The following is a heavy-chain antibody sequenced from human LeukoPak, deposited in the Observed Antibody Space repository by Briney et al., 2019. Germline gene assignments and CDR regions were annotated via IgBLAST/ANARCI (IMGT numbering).Heavy chain of an antibody. Sequence: SVKVSCKASGGTFSSYAISWVRQAPGQGLEWMGGIIPIFGTANYAQKFKGRVTITTAESTSTAYMELSSLRSEETAVYYCARVYNYRCVDLWGTSCYDYYYYYMDVWGKGTTVTVSS. J-gene: IGHJ6*03. D-gene: IGHD2-2*01. CDR3: ARVYNYRCVDLWGTSCYDYYYYYMDV. V-gene: IGHV1-69*05. CDR1: GGTFSSYA. CDR2: IIPIFGTA.